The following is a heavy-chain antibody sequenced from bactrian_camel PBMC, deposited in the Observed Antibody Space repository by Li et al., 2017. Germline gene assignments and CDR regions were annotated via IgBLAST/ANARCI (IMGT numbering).Heavy chain of an antibody. D-gene: IGHD3*01. Sequence: QVQLVESGGGSVQAGGSLRLSCASSGYVYSAMCLAWFRQAPDKEREDLASIDGDGTTTYADSVKGRFTISKDSAKNTVYLEMNSLVPDDTSVYYCAAHKFGSPGNCWGYLPISRGYRGQGTQVTVS. CDR1: GYVYSAMC. J-gene: IGHJ6*01. V-gene: IGHV3S53*01. CDR3: AAHKFGSPGNCWGYLPISRGY. CDR2: IDGDGTT.